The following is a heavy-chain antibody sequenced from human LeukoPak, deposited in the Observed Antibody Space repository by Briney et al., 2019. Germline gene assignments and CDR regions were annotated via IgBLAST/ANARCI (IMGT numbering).Heavy chain of an antibody. CDR2: ISSSSTI. V-gene: IGHV3-48*01. CDR3: ARGAGGLDY. D-gene: IGHD2-15*01. CDR1: GFTFNIYT. J-gene: IGHJ4*02. Sequence: PGGSLRLSCAASGFTFNIYTMNWVRQAPGKGLEWVSYISSSSTIYFADSVKGRFTISRGNAKNSLSLQMNSLRAEDTAVYYCARGAGGLDYWGQGTLVTVSS.